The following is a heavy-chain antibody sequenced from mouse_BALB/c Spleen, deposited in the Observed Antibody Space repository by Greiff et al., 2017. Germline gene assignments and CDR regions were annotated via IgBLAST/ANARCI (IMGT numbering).Heavy chain of an antibody. Sequence: VQLQQSGAELVRSGSSVKISCKASGYAFSSYWMNWVKQRPGQGLEWIGQIYPGDGDTNYNGKFKGKATLTADKSSSTAYMQLSSLTSEDSAVYFCARGGNRGFAYWGQGTLVTVSA. J-gene: IGHJ3*01. CDR2: IYPGDGDT. V-gene: IGHV1-80*01. CDR3: ARGGNRGFAY. CDR1: GYAFSSYW.